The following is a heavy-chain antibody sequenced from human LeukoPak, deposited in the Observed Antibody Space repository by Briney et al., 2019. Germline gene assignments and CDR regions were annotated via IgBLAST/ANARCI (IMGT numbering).Heavy chain of an antibody. J-gene: IGHJ4*02. V-gene: IGHV3-74*01. CDR1: GFPFSSYW. CDR2: IYTDGGRT. CDR3: ARVRDGLYYFDY. Sequence: GGSLRLSCVASGFPFSSYWMHWVRQVPGKGLECVSRIYTDGGRTPYADSVKGRFTISRDNAKNTLYLQMYGLRVEDTAVYYCARVRDGLYYFDYWGQGTLVTVSS.